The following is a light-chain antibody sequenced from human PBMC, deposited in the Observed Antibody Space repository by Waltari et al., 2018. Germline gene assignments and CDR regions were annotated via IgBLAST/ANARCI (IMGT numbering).Light chain of an antibody. CDR3: QQYNNWPPYT. CDR1: QSVSSN. Sequence: IVMTQTLATLSVPPGEKATLSCRASQSVSSNLAWYQQKPGQAPRLLIYGASTRATGIPARFSGSGSGTEFTLTISSLQSEDFAVYYCQQYNNWPPYTFGQGTKLEIK. J-gene: IGKJ2*01. V-gene: IGKV3-15*01. CDR2: GAS.